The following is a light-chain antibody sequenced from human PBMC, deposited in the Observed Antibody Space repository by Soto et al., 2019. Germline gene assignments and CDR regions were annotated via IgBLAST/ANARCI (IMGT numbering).Light chain of an antibody. CDR1: SSDVGGYKY. CDR3: SSHAGIILFRV. J-gene: IGLJ1*01. CDR2: EVN. V-gene: IGLV2-8*01. Sequence: QSALTQPPSASGSPGQSVTISCTGTSSDVGGYKYVSWYQQHPGKAPKLMIFEVNKRPSGVPDRFSGSKSGYTASLTVSGLQAEDDADYFCSSHAGIILFRVFGTGTNVTVL.